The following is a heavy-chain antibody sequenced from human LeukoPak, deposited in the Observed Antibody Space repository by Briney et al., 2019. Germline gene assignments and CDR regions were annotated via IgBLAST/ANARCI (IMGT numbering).Heavy chain of an antibody. CDR1: GFTFSSYW. J-gene: IGHJ4*02. V-gene: IGHV4-38-2*01. D-gene: IGHD4-17*01. CDR2: IYHSGST. CDR3: ASQLREFDY. Sequence: GSLRLSCAASGFTFSSYWMSWVRQAPGKGLEWIGSIYHSGSTYYNPSLKSRVTISVDTSKNQFSLKLSSVTAADTAVYYCASQLREFDYWGQGTLVTVSS.